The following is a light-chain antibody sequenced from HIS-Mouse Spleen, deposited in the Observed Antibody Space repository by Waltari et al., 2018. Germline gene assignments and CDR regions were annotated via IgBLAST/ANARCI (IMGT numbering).Light chain of an antibody. CDR2: DVS. J-gene: IGLJ3*02. Sequence: QSALTQPASVSGSPAQSITISCTGTSSLVGGYTYVPRSQQHPGHAPKLMIYDVSNRPSGVSNRFSGSKSGNTASLTISGLQAEDEADYYCSSYTSSSTRVFGGGTKLTVL. CDR1: SSLVGGYTY. V-gene: IGLV2-14*03. CDR3: SSYTSSSTRV.